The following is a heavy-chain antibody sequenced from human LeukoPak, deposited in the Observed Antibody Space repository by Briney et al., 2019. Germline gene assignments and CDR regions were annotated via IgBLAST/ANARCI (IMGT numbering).Heavy chain of an antibody. V-gene: IGHV1-2*02. CDR1: VYTVTGYD. D-gene: IGHD3-10*01. CDR2: INPNSGGT. CDR3: ARDLEGYHYGSGNYPQ. J-gene: IGHJ4*02. Sequence: AAITVSPKHAVYTVTGYDIHSLRQTPGQGLEWMGFINPNSGGTNYAKKFQGRVTMNRDTSISTAYMELSSLTSDDTAVYYCARDLEGYHYGSGNYPQWGQGTLITVSS.